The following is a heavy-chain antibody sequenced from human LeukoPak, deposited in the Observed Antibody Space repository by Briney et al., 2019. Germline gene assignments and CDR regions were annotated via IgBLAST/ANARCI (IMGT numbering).Heavy chain of an antibody. D-gene: IGHD6-13*01. CDR1: GFTFSSYA. CDR2: ISGSGGST. J-gene: IGHJ4*02. V-gene: IGHV3-23*01. CDR3: ARGTLRYSSSWSDY. Sequence: GGSLRLSCAASGFTFSSYAMSWVRQAPGKGLEWVSAISGSGGSTYYADSVKGRFTISRDNSKNTLYLQTNSLRAEDTAVYYCARGTLRYSSSWSDYWGQGTLVTVSS.